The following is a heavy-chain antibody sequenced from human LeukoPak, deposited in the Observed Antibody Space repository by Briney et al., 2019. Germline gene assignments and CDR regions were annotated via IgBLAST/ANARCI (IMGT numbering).Heavy chain of an antibody. D-gene: IGHD6-19*01. Sequence: PGGSLRLSCAASGFTFSSYGMHWVRQAPGKGLEWVAVISYDGSNKYYADSVKGRFTISRDNSKNTLYLQMNSLRAEDTAVYYCAKDEGYYSSGWYVPDYWGQGTLVTASS. J-gene: IGHJ4*02. CDR1: GFTFSSYG. V-gene: IGHV3-30*18. CDR2: ISYDGSNK. CDR3: AKDEGYYSSGWYVPDY.